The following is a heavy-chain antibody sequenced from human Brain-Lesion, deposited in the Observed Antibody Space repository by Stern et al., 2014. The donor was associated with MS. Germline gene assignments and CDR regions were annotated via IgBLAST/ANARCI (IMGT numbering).Heavy chain of an antibody. V-gene: IGHV1-2*02. CDR2: INPNTGGT. Sequence: QVQLVQSGAEVKKPGASVKVSCKTSGYIFTGYYIHWVRQAPGQGLEWMAWINPNTGGTTYAHELQGRVTMSRDTSISTAYVELSSLTSDDTAVYYCARDQRGITIFGVVTDYYYLGMDVWGQGTTVTVSS. CDR1: GYIFTGYY. J-gene: IGHJ6*02. D-gene: IGHD3-3*01. CDR3: ARDQRGITIFGVVTDYYYLGMDV.